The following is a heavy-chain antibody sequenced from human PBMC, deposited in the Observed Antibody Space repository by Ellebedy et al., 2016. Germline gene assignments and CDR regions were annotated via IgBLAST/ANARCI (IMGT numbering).Heavy chain of an antibody. V-gene: IGHV1-18*01. D-gene: IGHD1-26*01. CDR1: GYTFTSYG. J-gene: IGHJ4*02. Sequence: ASVTVSCKASGYTFTSYGISWVRQAPGQGLEWMGWISPYKGNTNYAQKFQGRVTMTTNTSTSTAYMDLRSLRSDDTAVYYCARDSGCYYGCLDYWGQGTLVTVSS. CDR3: ARDSGCYYGCLDY. CDR2: ISPYKGNT.